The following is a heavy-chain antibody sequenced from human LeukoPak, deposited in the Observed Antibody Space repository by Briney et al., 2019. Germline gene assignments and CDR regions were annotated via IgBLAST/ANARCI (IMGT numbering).Heavy chain of an antibody. CDR1: GYTFTGYY. D-gene: IGHD1-7*01. Sequence: ASVKVSCKASGYTFTGYYMHWVRQAPGQGLEWMGWINPNSGGTNYAQKFQGRVTMTRDTSISTAYMELSRLRSDDTAVYYCARSLGYNWNWVIDPYYYYYYMDVWGKGTTVTVSS. V-gene: IGHV1-2*02. CDR2: INPNSGGT. J-gene: IGHJ6*03. CDR3: ARSLGYNWNWVIDPYYYYYYMDV.